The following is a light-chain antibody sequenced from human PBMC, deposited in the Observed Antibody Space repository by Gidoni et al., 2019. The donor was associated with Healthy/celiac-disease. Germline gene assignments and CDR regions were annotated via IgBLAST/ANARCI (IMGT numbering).Light chain of an antibody. CDR1: QSISSY. CDR3: QQSYSTPLT. CDR2: AAS. J-gene: IGKJ5*01. V-gene: IGKV1-39*01. Sequence: DIQMTQSPSSLSASVGDRVTITCRASQSISSYLNWYQQKPGKAPKLLIYAASSLQSGVPSRFSCSGSGTDFTLTISSLQPEDFATYYCQQSYSTPLTFGQXTRLEIK.